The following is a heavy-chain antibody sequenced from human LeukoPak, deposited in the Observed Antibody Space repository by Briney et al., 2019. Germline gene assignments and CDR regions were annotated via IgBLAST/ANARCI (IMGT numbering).Heavy chain of an antibody. Sequence: ASVKVSCKASGYTITGYYMHCVRRAPGQGLEWMGWINPDNGGTNYAQKFQGRVTMTRDMSISTAYMELSRLRSDDTAVYCCARDPSNSGYDYLYYFDYWGQGTLVTVSS. CDR3: ARDPSNSGYDYLYYFDY. V-gene: IGHV1-2*02. CDR2: INPDNGGT. D-gene: IGHD5-12*01. J-gene: IGHJ4*02. CDR1: GYTITGYY.